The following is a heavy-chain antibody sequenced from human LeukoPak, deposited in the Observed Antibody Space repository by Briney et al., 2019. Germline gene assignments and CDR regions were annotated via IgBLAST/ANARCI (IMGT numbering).Heavy chain of an antibody. J-gene: IGHJ6*02. D-gene: IGHD2-2*01. CDR2: INNSGST. CDR3: PRGSRNIVVVPAFSYYYYYGMDV. CDR1: GGSFSGYY. V-gene: IGHV4-34*01. Sequence: SSETLSLTCAVYGGSFSGYYWSWIRQPPGKGLEWIGEINNSGSTNYNPSLKSRVTISVDTSKNQFSLKLSSVTAADTAVYYCPRGSRNIVVVPAFSYYYYYGMDVWGQGTTVTVSS.